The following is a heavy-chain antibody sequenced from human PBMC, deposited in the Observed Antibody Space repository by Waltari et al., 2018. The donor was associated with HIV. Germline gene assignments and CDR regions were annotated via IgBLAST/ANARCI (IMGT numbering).Heavy chain of an antibody. D-gene: IGHD6-13*01. V-gene: IGHV3-72*01. CDR3: VVAVPGSIGDY. J-gene: IGHJ4*02. CDR1: GIIFRDQH. Sequence: EVQVVESGGALVQPGGSLRLSCAGSGIIFRDQHMDWVRLAPGKGLEGIGRIRNNGETPEFATSVKARFTISRDVSRNSVFLHMNSLTTDDTAVYYCVVAVPGSIGDYWGQGTLVTVSS. CDR2: IRNNGETP.